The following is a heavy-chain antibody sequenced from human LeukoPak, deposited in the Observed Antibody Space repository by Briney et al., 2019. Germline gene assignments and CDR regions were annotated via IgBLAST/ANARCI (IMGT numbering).Heavy chain of an antibody. Sequence: SETLSLTCTVSGGSIRSYYWSWIRQPPGKALEWIGYIYCSGSTKYNPSLKSRATISVDTSKNQFSLKLSSVTAADTAVYYCASGSYYFDYWGQGTLVTVSS. CDR1: GGSIRSYY. D-gene: IGHD1-26*01. J-gene: IGHJ4*02. CDR2: IYCSGST. V-gene: IGHV4-59*08. CDR3: ASGSYYFDY.